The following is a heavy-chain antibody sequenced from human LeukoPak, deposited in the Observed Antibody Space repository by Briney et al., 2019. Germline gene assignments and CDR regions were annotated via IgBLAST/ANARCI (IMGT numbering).Heavy chain of an antibody. J-gene: IGHJ4*02. V-gene: IGHV3-30-3*01. Sequence: GGSLRLSCAASGFTFSSYAMHWVRQAPGKGLEWVAVISYDGSNKYYADSVKGRFTISRDNSKNTLYLQMNSLRAEDTAVYYCARNIPVTRWGYWGQGTLVTVS. CDR3: ARNIPVTRWGY. CDR2: ISYDGSNK. D-gene: IGHD2-21*01. CDR1: GFTFSSYA.